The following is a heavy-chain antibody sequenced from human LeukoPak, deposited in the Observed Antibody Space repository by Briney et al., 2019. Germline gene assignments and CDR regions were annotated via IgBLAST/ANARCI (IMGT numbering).Heavy chain of an antibody. CDR2: INPNSGGT. J-gene: IGHJ6*02. V-gene: IGHV1-2*06. D-gene: IGHD4-17*01. Sequence: ASVKVSCKASGYTFTGYYMHWVRQAPEQGLEWMGRINPNSGGTNYAQKFQGRVTMTRDTSINTAYMELSRLRSDDTAVYYCARERLRQSGMDVWGQGTTVTVSS. CDR3: ARERLRQSGMDV. CDR1: GYTFTGYY.